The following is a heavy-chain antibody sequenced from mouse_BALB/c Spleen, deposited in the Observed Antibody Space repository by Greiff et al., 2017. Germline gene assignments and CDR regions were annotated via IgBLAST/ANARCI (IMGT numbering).Heavy chain of an antibody. V-gene: IGHV1S81*02. Sequence: VQLQQPGAELVKPGASVKLSCKASGYTFTSYWMHWVKQRPEQGLEWIGEINPSNGRTNYNEKFKSKATLTVDKSSSTAYMQLSSLTSEDSAVYYCAKGELGCFAYWGQGTLVTVSA. CDR1: GYTFTSYW. J-gene: IGHJ3*01. CDR2: INPSNGRT. CDR3: AKGELGCFAY. D-gene: IGHD4-1*01.